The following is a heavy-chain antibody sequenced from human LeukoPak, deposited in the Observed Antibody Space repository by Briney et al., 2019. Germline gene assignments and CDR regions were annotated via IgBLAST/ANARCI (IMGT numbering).Heavy chain of an antibody. CDR1: GFTFDDYG. J-gene: IGHJ4*02. Sequence: GSLRLSCAASGFTFDDYGMSWVRQAPGKGLEWVSGINWNGGSTGYADSVKGRFTISRDNAKNSLYLQMNSLSAEDTAVYYCAKVETSGGANCYALDYWGQGTLVTVSS. D-gene: IGHD2-2*01. V-gene: IGHV3-20*04. CDR3: AKVETSGGANCYALDY. CDR2: INWNGGST.